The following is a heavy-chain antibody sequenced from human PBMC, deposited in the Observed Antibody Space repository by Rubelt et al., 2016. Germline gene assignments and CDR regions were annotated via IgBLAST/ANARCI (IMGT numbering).Heavy chain of an antibody. CDR2: IYYSGST. CDR1: TGSISTYY. CDR3: ARGGTTNWFDP. V-gene: IGHV4-59*01. D-gene: IGHD4-17*01. Sequence: QVQLQESGPGLVKPSETLSLTCTVSTGSISTYYWNWIRQPPGKGLEWIGYIYYSGSTSYNPSLKSRVTISVDTSKNQFSLKLTSVTAADTAVYYCARGGTTNWFDPWGQGTLVTVSS. J-gene: IGHJ5*02.